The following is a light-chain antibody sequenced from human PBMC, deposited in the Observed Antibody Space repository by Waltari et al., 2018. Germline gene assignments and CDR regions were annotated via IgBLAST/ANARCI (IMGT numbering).Light chain of an antibody. CDR3: QSYDSSLSGSEV. CDR2: GNS. V-gene: IGLV1-40*01. J-gene: IGLJ3*02. CDR1: SYNIGARYD. Sequence: SVLTQPPSVSVAPGQRDTIPCTWSSYNIGARYDVHWYQQLPGTAPKLLIYGNSNRPSGVPDRFSGCKSGTSASLATTGLQAEDEADYYCQSYDSSLSGSEVFGGGTKLTVL.